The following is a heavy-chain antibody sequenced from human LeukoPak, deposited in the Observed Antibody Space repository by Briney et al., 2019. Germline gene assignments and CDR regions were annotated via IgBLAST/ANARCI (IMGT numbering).Heavy chain of an antibody. V-gene: IGHV4-59*01. D-gene: IGHD6-13*01. CDR2: IYYSGST. J-gene: IGHJ6*03. CDR1: GGSISSYY. CDR3: ARVESSSWGLNYYYYYMDV. Sequence: PSETLSLTCTVSGGSISSYYWSWIRQPQGKGLEWVGYIYYSGSTNYNPSLRSLVTISVDTSKNQFSLKLSSVTAADTAVYYCARVESSSWGLNYYYYYMDVWGKGTTVTVSS.